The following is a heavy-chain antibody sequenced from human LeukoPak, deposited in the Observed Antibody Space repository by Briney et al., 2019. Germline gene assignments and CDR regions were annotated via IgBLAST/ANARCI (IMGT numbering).Heavy chain of an antibody. J-gene: IGHJ3*02. D-gene: IGHD5-24*01. Sequence: SGGSLRLSCAASGFTVSGNYMSWVRQAPGKGLEWVSVIYTGGSTYYADSVKGRLTISRDNSKNTLYLQVNSLRAEDTAVYYCAREGVGDGYNRHAFDIWGQGTMVTVSS. CDR2: IYTGGST. V-gene: IGHV3-66*01. CDR1: GFTVSGNY. CDR3: AREGVGDGYNRHAFDI.